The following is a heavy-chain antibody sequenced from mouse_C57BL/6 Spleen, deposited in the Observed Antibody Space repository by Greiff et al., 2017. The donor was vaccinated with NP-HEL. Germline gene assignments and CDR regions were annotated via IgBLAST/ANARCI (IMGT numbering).Heavy chain of an antibody. D-gene: IGHD2-2*01. J-gene: IGHJ3*01. Sequence: QVQLKESGAELARPGASVKMSCKASGYTFTSYTMHWVKQRPGQGLEWIGYINPSSGYTKYNQKFKDKATLTADKSSSTAYMQLSSLTSEDSAVYYCARSGYDGAWFAYWGQGTLVTVSA. V-gene: IGHV1-4*01. CDR2: INPSSGYT. CDR1: GYTFTSYT. CDR3: ARSGYDGAWFAY.